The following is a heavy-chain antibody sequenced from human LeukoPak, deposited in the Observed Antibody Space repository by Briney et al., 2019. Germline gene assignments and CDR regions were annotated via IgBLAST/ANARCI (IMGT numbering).Heavy chain of an antibody. CDR1: GFTFSSYA. J-gene: IGHJ4*02. CDR3: AKIATRFLPLSGIAARPLRD. V-gene: IGHV3-23*01. CDR2: ISGSGGST. Sequence: GGSLRLSCAASGFTFSSYAVSWVRQAPGKGLEWVSAISGSGGSTYYADSVKGRFTISRDNSKNTLYLQMNSLRAEDTAVYYCAKIATRFLPLSGIAARPLRDWGQGTLVTVSS. D-gene: IGHD6-6*01.